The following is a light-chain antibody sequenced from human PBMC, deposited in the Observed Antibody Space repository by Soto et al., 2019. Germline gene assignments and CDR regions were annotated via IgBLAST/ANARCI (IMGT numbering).Light chain of an antibody. CDR1: RSNIGAGYD. J-gene: IGLJ2*01. V-gene: IGLV1-40*01. CDR2: GNN. CDR3: QAYDNSLSGSWV. Sequence: QSVLTQPPSVSGAPGQRVTVSCTGSRSNIGAGYDVHWYQQLPGTAPKLLIYGNNNRPSGVPDRFSGSKSGTSASLAITGLQAEDEADYYCQAYDNSLSGSWVFGGGTKLTVL.